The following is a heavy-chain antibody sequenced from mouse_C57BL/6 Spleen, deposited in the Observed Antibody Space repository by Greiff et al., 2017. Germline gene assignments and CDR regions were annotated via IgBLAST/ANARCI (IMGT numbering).Heavy chain of an antibody. D-gene: IGHD2-4*01. CDR1: GFSLSTFGMG. V-gene: IGHV8-8*01. CDR2: IWWDDDK. CDR3: ARIRYYDYDVYYAMDY. Sequence: QVTLKVSGPGILQPSQTLSLTCSFSGFSLSTFGMGVGWIRQPSGKGLEWLAHIWWDDDKYYNPALKSRLTISKDTSKNQVFLKIANVDTADTATYYCARIRYYDYDVYYAMDYWGQGTSVTVSS. J-gene: IGHJ4*01.